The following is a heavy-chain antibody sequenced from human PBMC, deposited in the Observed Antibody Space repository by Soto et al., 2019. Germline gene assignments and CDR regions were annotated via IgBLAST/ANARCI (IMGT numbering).Heavy chain of an antibody. D-gene: IGHD2-2*02. V-gene: IGHV3-33*01. CDR1: GFTFSSSG. Sequence: GGSLRLSCAASGFTFSSSGMHWVRQAPGKGLEWVAVIWSDGSNKYSADSVKGRFTISRDNSKNTLYLQMDSLRAEDTAVYYCAREYTAWPLAYGLDVWGQGTTVTVSS. J-gene: IGHJ6*02. CDR2: IWSDGSNK. CDR3: AREYTAWPLAYGLDV.